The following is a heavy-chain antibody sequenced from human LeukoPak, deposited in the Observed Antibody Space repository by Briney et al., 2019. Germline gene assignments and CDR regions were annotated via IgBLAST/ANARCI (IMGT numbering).Heavy chain of an antibody. Sequence: RPGGSLRLSCAASGFTFSSYSMNWVRQAPGKGLEWVSSNSSSSSYIYYADSVKGRFTISRDNAKNSLYLQMNSLRAEDTAVYYCAREPKQCPYCGGGGFDPWGQGTLVTVSS. D-gene: IGHD2-21*01. CDR1: GFTFSSYS. CDR2: NSSSSSYI. V-gene: IGHV3-21*01. J-gene: IGHJ5*02. CDR3: AREPKQCPYCGGGGFDP.